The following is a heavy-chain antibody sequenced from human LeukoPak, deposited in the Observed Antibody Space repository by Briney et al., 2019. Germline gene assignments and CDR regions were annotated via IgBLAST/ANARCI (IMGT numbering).Heavy chain of an antibody. D-gene: IGHD3-22*01. CDR3: ARRGRLYYDSSGYLYYFDY. CDR1: GGSISNYY. V-gene: IGHV4-59*01. CDR2: IYYSGST. J-gene: IGHJ4*02. Sequence: PSETLSLTCTVSGGSISNYYWSWIRQPPGKGLEGIGYIYYSGSTNYNPSLKSRVTISVDTSKNQFSLKLSSVTAADTAVYYCARRGRLYYDSSGYLYYFDYWGQGTLVTVSS.